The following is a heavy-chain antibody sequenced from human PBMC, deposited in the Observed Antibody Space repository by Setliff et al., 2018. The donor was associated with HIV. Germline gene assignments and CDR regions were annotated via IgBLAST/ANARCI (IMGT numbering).Heavy chain of an antibody. CDR3: ARDRSLTDYSNFGFDY. D-gene: IGHD4-4*01. Sequence: TGGSLRLSCASSGFTFSSYSMHWVRQAPGKGLEWVAVISNNGRSKYYADSVKGRFTISRDNSKNTLYLQMNSLRPEDTAVFYCARDRSLTDYSNFGFDYWGQGTPVTVSS. CDR2: ISNNGRSK. V-gene: IGHV3-30*04. J-gene: IGHJ4*02. CDR1: GFTFSSYS.